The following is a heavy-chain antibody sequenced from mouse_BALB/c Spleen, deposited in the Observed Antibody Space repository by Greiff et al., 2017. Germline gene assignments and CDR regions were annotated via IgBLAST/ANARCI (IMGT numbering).Heavy chain of an antibody. V-gene: IGHV14-3*02. Sequence: EVQLKESGAELVKPGASVKLSCTASGFNIKDTYMHWVKQRPEQGLEWIGRIDPANGNTKYDPKFQGKATITADTSSNTAYLQLSSLTSEDTAVYYCAYYDYYFDYWGQGTTLTVSS. CDR3: AYYDYYFDY. D-gene: IGHD2-4*01. CDR2: IDPANGNT. J-gene: IGHJ2*01. CDR1: GFNIKDTY.